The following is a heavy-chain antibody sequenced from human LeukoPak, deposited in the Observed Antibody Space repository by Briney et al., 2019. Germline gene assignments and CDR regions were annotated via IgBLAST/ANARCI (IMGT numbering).Heavy chain of an antibody. D-gene: IGHD6-19*01. V-gene: IGHV3-23*01. CDR3: AKSVGWVKYYFDY. CDR2: ISGSGGVT. Sequence: GGSLRLXCAASGITFNNYAMSWVRQAPGKGLEWVSDISGSGGVTHYADSVKGRFTISRDNSKNTLYLQMNSLRAEDTAVYYCAKSVGWVKYYFDYWGQGTLVTVSS. J-gene: IGHJ4*02. CDR1: GITFNNYA.